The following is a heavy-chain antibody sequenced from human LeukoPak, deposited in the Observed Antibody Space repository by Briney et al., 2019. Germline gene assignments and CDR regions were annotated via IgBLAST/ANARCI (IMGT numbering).Heavy chain of an antibody. V-gene: IGHV1-69*04. Sequence: SVKVSCKASGGTFSSYAISWVRQAPGQGLEWMGRIIPILGIANYAQKFQGRVTMTRDTSISTAYMELSGLRSEDTAVYYCARNLPNSGYFSDWGQGTLVTVSS. CDR3: ARNLPNSGYFSD. CDR1: GGTFSSYA. D-gene: IGHD3-22*01. CDR2: IIPILGIA. J-gene: IGHJ4*02.